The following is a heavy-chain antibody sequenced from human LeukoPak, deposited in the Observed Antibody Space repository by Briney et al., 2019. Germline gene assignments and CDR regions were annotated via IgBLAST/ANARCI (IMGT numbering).Heavy chain of an antibody. CDR1: GFTFSSYA. CDR3: AKFRDSGSPRGGFDP. Sequence: GGSLRLSCAASGFTFSSYAMSWVRQAPGKGLDWVSAISGSGGTTYYADFVKGRLTISRDNSKHTVYLEMNSLRAEDTAVYYCAKFRDSGSPRGGFDPWGQGTLATVSS. J-gene: IGHJ5*02. V-gene: IGHV3-23*01. CDR2: ISGSGGTT. D-gene: IGHD1-26*01.